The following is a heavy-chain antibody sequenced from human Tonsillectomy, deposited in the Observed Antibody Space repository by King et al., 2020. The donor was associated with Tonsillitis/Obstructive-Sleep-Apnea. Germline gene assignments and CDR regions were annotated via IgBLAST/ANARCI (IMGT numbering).Heavy chain of an antibody. D-gene: IGHD3-10*01. CDR2: IKSKTDGGTI. J-gene: IGHJ6*03. Sequence: VQLVESGGGLVKPGGSLRVSCAASGFIFRNAWMSWVRQAPGKGLEWVGHIKSKTDGGTIDYAAPVKDRFTISRDDSKNTLYLQINSLKTEDTAVYYCATYYGSGDYYSYMDVGGKGTTVTVSS. CDR3: ATYYGSGDYYSYMDV. V-gene: IGHV3-15*01. CDR1: GFIFRNAW.